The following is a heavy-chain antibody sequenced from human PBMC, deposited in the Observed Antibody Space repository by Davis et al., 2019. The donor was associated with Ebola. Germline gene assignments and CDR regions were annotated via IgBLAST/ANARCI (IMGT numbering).Heavy chain of an antibody. CDR3: SFGDYGRPFEF. D-gene: IGHD4-17*01. Sequence: GGSLRLSCAASGFTFNNCWKNWVRQAPGKGLEWVADIKQDGSEEVYVDSVEGRFSISRDNPRNLLYLQMDSLRAEDTAVYYCSFGDYGRPFEFWGQGTVVTVSP. CDR1: GFTFNNCW. CDR2: IKQDGSEE. J-gene: IGHJ4*02. V-gene: IGHV3-7*01.